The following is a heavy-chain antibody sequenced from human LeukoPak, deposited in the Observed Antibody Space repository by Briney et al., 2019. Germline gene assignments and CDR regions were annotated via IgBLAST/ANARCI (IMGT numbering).Heavy chain of an antibody. CDR1: GGPISSYY. Sequence: SETLSLTCTVSGGPISSYYWSWVRQPAGKGLEWIGRIYSSGSTNYNPSLKSRVTMSVDTSKNQFSLKLNSVTAADTAVYYCARDFSAATGLFDYWGQGTLVTVSS. V-gene: IGHV4-4*07. D-gene: IGHD6-13*01. CDR2: IYSSGST. CDR3: ARDFSAATGLFDY. J-gene: IGHJ4*02.